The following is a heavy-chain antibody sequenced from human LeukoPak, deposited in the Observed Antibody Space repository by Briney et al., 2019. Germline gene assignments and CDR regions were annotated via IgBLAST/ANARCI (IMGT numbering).Heavy chain of an antibody. D-gene: IGHD4-23*01. CDR1: GGSISSGGYY. CDR3: ARDRYTVVSWYFDL. V-gene: IGHV4-31*03. CDR2: IYYSGGT. Sequence: KASQTLSLTCTVSGGSISSGGYYWSWIRQHPGKGLEWIGYIYYSGGTYYNPSLKSRVTISVDTSKNQFSLKLSSVTAADTAVYYCARDRYTVVSWYFDLWGRGTLVTVSS. J-gene: IGHJ2*01.